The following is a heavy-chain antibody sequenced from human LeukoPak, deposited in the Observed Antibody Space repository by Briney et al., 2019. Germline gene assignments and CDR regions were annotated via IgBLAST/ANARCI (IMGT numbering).Heavy chain of an antibody. CDR1: GYSFTNYW. CDR2: IDPGDSAT. Sequence: GESLTISCQASGYSFTNYWITWVRQVPGKGLEWMGRIDPGDSATNYGPSFQGHVIISADRSTTTAYLHFNSLEASDTALYYCARPSGWSGYDIWGQGTMVNVSS. V-gene: IGHV5-10-1*01. D-gene: IGHD6-19*01. J-gene: IGHJ3*02. CDR3: ARPSGWSGYDI.